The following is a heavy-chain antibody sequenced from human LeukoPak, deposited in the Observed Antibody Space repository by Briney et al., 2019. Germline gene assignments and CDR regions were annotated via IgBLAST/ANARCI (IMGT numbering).Heavy chain of an antibody. V-gene: IGHV3-30*19. CDR3: ARGPHALTGGY. D-gene: IGHD2-8*01. J-gene: IGHJ4*02. Sequence: GGSLRLSCAASGFTFSSYGMHWVRQAPGKGLEWVAVISYDGSNKYYADSVKGRFTISRDNSKNTLYLQMNSLRAEDTAVYYCARGPHALTGGYWGQGTLVTVSS. CDR1: GFTFSSYG. CDR2: ISYDGSNK.